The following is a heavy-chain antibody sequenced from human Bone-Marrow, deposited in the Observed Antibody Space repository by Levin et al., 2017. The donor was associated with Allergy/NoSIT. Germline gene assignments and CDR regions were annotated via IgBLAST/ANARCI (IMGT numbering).Heavy chain of an antibody. CDR1: GFTFSHLG. CDR3: AKVNSGENYHDGFGV. V-gene: IGHV3-30*18. J-gene: IGHJ3*01. CDR2: ISYDETNK. D-gene: IGHD4-17*01. Sequence: GGSLRLSCAASGFTFSHLGMHWVRQAPGKGPEWVALISYDETNKYYADSVRGRFTISRDNSKNTLYLQMNSLRGYDTAVYYCAKVNSGENYHDGFGVWGRGTKVTVSS.